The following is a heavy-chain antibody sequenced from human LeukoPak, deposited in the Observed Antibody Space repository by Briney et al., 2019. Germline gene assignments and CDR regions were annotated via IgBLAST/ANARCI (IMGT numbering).Heavy chain of an antibody. CDR3: AKRPRSGWYFDY. Sequence: GGSLRLSCAASGFTLDDYAMHWVRQAPGKGLEWVSGISETGGTIVYADSVKGRFTISRDNAKDSLYLQMNSLRAEDTALYYCAKRPRSGWYFDYWGQGTLVTVSS. D-gene: IGHD6-19*01. J-gene: IGHJ4*02. CDR2: ISETGGTI. V-gene: IGHV3-9*01. CDR1: GFTLDDYA.